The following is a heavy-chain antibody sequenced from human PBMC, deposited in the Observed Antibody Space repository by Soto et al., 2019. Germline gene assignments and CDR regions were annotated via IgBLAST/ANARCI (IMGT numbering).Heavy chain of an antibody. D-gene: IGHD3-22*01. V-gene: IGHV1-3*01. CDR2: INAGNGNT. CDR1: GYTFTSYA. CDR3: ARTVVITTAPDY. J-gene: IGHJ4*02. Sequence: GASVKVSCKASGYTFTSYAMHWVRQAPGQRLEWMGWINAGNGNTKYSQKFQGRVTITRDTSASTAYMELSSLRSEDTAMYYCARTVVITTAPDYWGQGTLVTVSS.